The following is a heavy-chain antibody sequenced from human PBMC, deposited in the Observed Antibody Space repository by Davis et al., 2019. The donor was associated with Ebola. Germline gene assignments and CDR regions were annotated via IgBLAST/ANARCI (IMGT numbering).Heavy chain of an antibody. CDR1: GFTFSSYS. Sequence: PGGSLRLSCAASGFTFSSYSMNWVRQAPGKGLEWVSYISSSSSTIYYADSVKGRFTISRDNAKNSLYLQMNSLRDEDTAVYYCARGVKGSSSSWYYYYGMDVWGQGTTVTVSS. CDR2: ISSSSSTI. CDR3: ARGVKGSSSSWYYYYGMDV. V-gene: IGHV3-48*02. J-gene: IGHJ6*02. D-gene: IGHD6-6*01.